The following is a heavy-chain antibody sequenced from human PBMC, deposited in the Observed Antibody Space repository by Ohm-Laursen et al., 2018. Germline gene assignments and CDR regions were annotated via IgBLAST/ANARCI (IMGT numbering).Heavy chain of an antibody. CDR1: GFTLSSYG. J-gene: IGHJ3*02. CDR3: AKGQLLRSLWGDAFDI. V-gene: IGHV3-30*18. CDR2: ISYDGSNK. Sequence: SLRLSCSASGFTLSSYGMHWVRQAPGKGLEWVAVISYDGSNKYYADSVKGRFTISRDNSKNTLYLQMNSLRAEDTAVYYCAKGQLLRSLWGDAFDIWGQGTMVTVSS. D-gene: IGHD3-22*01.